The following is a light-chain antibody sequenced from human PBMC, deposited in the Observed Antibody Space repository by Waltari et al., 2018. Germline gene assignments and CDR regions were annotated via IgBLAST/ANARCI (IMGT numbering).Light chain of an antibody. V-gene: IGKV3-11*01. J-gene: IGKJ4*01. CDR2: DAS. CDR3: QQRSTWPLT. CDR1: LNIGRH. Sequence: EIVLTQSPATLSLSPGERATLSCWASLNIGRHLAWYQQRPGQAPSLVIYDASNRATGIPARFSGSGSGTDFTLTISSLEPEDFAVYYCQQRSTWPLTFGGGTKVDIK.